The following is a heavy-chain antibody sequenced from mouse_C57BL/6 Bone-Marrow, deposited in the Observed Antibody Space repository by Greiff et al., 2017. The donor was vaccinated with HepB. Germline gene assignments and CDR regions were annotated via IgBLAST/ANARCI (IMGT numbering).Heavy chain of an antibody. CDR3: ARGNYYGKGGFDY. Sequence: QVQLQQSGAELVKPGASVKLSCKASGYTFTSYWMQWVKQRPGQGLEWIGEIDPSDSYTNYNQKFKGKATWTVDTSSSTAYMQLSSLTAEDSAVYYCARGNYYGKGGFDYWGQGTTLTVSS. J-gene: IGHJ2*01. V-gene: IGHV1-50*01. CDR1: GYTFTSYW. CDR2: IDPSDSYT. D-gene: IGHD1-1*01.